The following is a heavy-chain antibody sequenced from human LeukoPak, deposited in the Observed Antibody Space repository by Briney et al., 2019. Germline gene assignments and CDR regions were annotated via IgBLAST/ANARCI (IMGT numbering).Heavy chain of an antibody. CDR2: TFSTST. CDR1: GGSINSGDYY. CDR3: ARYKFHNYFDP. J-gene: IGHJ5*02. D-gene: IGHD5-24*01. V-gene: IGHV4-61*08. Sequence: SETLSLTCTVSGGSINSGDYYWSWIRQPPGKGLEWIGNTFSTSTLYNASLRSRVTIVVDTSKNQFSLKLTSATAADTAIYFCARYKFHNYFDPWGQGTLVVVSS.